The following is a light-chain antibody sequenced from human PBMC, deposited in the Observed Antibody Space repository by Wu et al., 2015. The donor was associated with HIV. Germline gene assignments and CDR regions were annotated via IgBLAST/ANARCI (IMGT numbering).Light chain of an antibody. CDR1: QNVNRW. CDR3: QQYDTIET. V-gene: IGKV1-5*03. CDR2: KAS. J-gene: IGKJ1*01. Sequence: DIQMTQSPSTLSASVGDRVTITCRASQNVNRWLAWYQQKPGKAPRLLIYKASTLESGVPSRFSGSGSGTEFTLTISSLQPDDFATYFCQQYDTIETFGQGTKVEIK.